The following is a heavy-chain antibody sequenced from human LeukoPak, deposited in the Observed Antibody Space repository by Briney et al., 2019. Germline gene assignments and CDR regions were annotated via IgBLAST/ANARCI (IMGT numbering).Heavy chain of an antibody. J-gene: IGHJ4*02. D-gene: IGHD5-18*01. Sequence: GGSLRLSCAASGFTFSSYWMSWVRQAPGKGLEWVSAISGSGGSTYYADSVKGRFTISRDNSKNTLYLQMNSLRAEDTAVYYCARGRSWIQLWLPYWGQGTLVTVSS. CDR2: ISGSGGST. CDR1: GFTFSSYW. CDR3: ARGRSWIQLWLPY. V-gene: IGHV3-23*01.